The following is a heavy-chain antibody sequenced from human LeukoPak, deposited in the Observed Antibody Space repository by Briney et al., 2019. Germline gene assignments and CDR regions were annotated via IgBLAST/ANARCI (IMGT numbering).Heavy chain of an antibody. J-gene: IGHJ6*03. Sequence: GGSLRLSCAASGLTFSSYGMNWVRHAPGKGLEWVASISSGSYHIYYADALKGRFTISRDNAKNSLYLQMNSLRAEDTALYYCARGFTHGNSYYFYYMDVWGKGTTVTVSS. V-gene: IGHV3-21*01. CDR2: ISSGSYHI. D-gene: IGHD4-23*01. CDR1: GLTFSSYG. CDR3: ARGFTHGNSYYFYYMDV.